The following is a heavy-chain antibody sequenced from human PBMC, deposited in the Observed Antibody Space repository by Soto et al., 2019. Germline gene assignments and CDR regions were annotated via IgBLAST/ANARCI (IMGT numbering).Heavy chain of an antibody. V-gene: IGHV4-39*02. D-gene: IGHD5-18*01. CDR1: RGSISIIDYY. CDR2: VYYDGTT. J-gene: IGHJ4*02. CDR3: ARPGGKYSPDY. Sequence: PSETLSLTCTVSRGSISIIDYYWTWIRQPPGKGLEWIGNVYYDGTTQYSPSLMSRITISVDTSKGDFSLRLSSVTAADTAVYYCARPGGKYSPDYWGQGTLVTVSS.